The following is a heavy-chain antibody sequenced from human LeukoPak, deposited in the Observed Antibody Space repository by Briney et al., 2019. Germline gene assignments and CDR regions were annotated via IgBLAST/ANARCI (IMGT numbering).Heavy chain of an antibody. V-gene: IGHV3-48*02. Sequence: GGSLRLSCAASGVTFSSYSMNWVRQAPGKGLEWVSYISSSSTIYYADSVKGRFTISRDNAKNSLYLQMNSLRDEDTAVYYCASGVVPAAMPGYFDYWGQGTLVTVSS. D-gene: IGHD2-2*01. CDR1: GVTFSSYS. CDR2: ISSSSTI. J-gene: IGHJ4*02. CDR3: ASGVVPAAMPGYFDY.